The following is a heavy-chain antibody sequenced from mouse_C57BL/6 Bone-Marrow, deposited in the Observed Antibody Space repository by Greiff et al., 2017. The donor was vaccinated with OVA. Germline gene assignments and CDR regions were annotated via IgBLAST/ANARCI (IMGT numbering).Heavy chain of an antibody. D-gene: IGHD2-4*01. CDR2: IYPGDGDT. Sequence: VQLQQSGAELVKPGASVKISCKASGYAFSSYWMNWVKQRPGKGLEWIGQIYPGDGDTNYNGKFTGKATLTADKSSSTAYMQLSSLTSEDSGVYFCARGRNYDYDGYYFDYWGQVTTLTVSS. CDR3: ARGRNYDYDGYYFDY. CDR1: GYAFSSYW. V-gene: IGHV1-80*01. J-gene: IGHJ2*01.